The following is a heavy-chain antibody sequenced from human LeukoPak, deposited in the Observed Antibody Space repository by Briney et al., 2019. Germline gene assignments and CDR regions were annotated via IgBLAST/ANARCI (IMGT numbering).Heavy chain of an antibody. CDR2: MYYSGST. CDR1: GGSISSYY. J-gene: IGHJ3*02. Sequence: SETLSLTCSVSGGSISSYYWSWIRQPPGKGLEWIGYMYYSGSTNYNPSLKSRVTISKDMSKNQFSLRLTSVTAADTAVYYRARVGGAPLGAFDIWGQGTMVTFSS. CDR3: ARVGGAPLGAFDI. D-gene: IGHD3-16*01. V-gene: IGHV4-59*01.